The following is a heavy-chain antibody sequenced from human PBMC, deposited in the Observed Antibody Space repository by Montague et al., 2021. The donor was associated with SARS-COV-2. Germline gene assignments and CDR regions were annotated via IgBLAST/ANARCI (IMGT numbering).Heavy chain of an antibody. CDR3: AGYYERSWDV. D-gene: IGHD3-16*01. CDR2: IFENGDT. V-gene: IGHV4-4*09. CDR1: GVAISYGD. Sequence: SETLSLTCTVSGVAISYGDWSWIRQPPGKGLEWIVTIFENGDTDHNPSLKSRVTVSEDTSQNQFSLRLSSVAAAATALYYCAGYYERSWDVWGQGTTVTVSS. J-gene: IGHJ6*02.